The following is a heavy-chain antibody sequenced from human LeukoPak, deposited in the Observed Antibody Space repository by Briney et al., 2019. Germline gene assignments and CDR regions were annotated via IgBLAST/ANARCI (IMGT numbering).Heavy chain of an antibody. CDR2: ISGGGVTT. CDR3: ATLKLGKSPFDY. CDR1: GFTFSSYA. J-gene: IGHJ4*02. Sequence: PGGSLRLSCGPSGFTFSSYAMSWVRQAPGKGLEWVSTISGGGVTTYYADSVKGRFTISRDNSKNTLYLQMNSLRAEDTAVYYCATLKLGKSPFDYWGQGTLVTVSS. V-gene: IGHV3-23*01. D-gene: IGHD1-26*01.